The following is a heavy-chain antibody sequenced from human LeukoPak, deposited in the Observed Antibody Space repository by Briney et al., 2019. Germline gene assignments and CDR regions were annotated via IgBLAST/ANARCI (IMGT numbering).Heavy chain of an antibody. J-gene: IGHJ4*02. CDR1: GFTFSSNW. CDR2: ISDSGGSI. V-gene: IGHV3-23*01. D-gene: IGHD6-13*01. CDR3: AKSRGSSWYLFDY. Sequence: GGSLRLSCEASGFTFSSNWMHWVRQAPGKGLEWVSGISDSGGSIYYADSVKGRFTISRDNSKKTVYLQMNSLRAEDTAVYYCAKSRGSSWYLFDYWGQGTLVTVSS.